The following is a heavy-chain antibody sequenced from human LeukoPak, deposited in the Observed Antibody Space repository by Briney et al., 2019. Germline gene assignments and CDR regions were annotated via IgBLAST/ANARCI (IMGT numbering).Heavy chain of an antibody. CDR1: GFTFSTYE. CDR3: ARDGRGAVAGFDY. CDR2: ISPSGSTI. V-gene: IGHV3-48*03. Sequence: GGSLRLSCAASGFTFSTYEMSWVRQAPGKGLEWVSYISPSGSTIHYADSVKGRFSISRDNAKNSLYLQMSSLRAEDMAVYYCARDGRGAVAGFDYWGQGTLVTVSS. D-gene: IGHD6-19*01. J-gene: IGHJ4*02.